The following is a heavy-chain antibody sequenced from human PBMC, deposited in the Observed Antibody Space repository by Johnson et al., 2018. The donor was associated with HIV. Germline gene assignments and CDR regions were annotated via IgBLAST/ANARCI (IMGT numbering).Heavy chain of an antibody. Sequence: EVQLVESGGGLVQPGGSLRLSCAASGFTFSSYWMSWVRQAPGKGLEWVANIKQDGSEKYYADSVKGRFTISRDNSKNTLYLQMNSLRAEDTAVYYCPVDTEAFDIWGQGTMVTVSS. V-gene: IGHV3-7*04. CDR3: PVDTEAFDI. J-gene: IGHJ3*02. D-gene: IGHD1-14*01. CDR1: GFTFSSYW. CDR2: IKQDGSEK.